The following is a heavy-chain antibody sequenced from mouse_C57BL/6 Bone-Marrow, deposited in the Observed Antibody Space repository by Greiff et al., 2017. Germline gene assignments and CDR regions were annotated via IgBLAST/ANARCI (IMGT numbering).Heavy chain of an antibody. D-gene: IGHD1-1*01. V-gene: IGHV2-9-1*01. Sequence: VQLKESGPGLVAPSQSLSITCPVSGFSLTSSSLSWVRQPPGKGLGWLGVIWTGGGTNYYSALKSRLSIRKDNSKSQVFLKMNSLQTDDTARYYCARNYYGSSYFDYWGQGTTLTVSS. CDR2: IWTGGGT. CDR1: GFSLTSSS. J-gene: IGHJ2*01. CDR3: ARNYYGSSYFDY.